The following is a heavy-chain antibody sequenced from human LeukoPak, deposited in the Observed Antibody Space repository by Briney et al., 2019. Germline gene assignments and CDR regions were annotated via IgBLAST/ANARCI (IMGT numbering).Heavy chain of an antibody. Sequence: SETLSLTCSVSGYSISSGFHWGWIRQPPGKGLEWIGSIYYSGSSFDNPALKSRVTISVDTSKNQFSLKLSSVTAADTAVYYCARHRSGWLQSSFDYWGQGTLVTVSS. CDR3: ARHRSGWLQSSFDY. V-gene: IGHV4-38-2*02. CDR2: IYYSGSS. CDR1: GYSISSGFH. J-gene: IGHJ4*02. D-gene: IGHD5-24*01.